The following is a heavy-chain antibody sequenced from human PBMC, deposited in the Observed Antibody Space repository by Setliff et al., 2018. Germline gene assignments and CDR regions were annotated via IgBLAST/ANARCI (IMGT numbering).Heavy chain of an antibody. J-gene: IGHJ4*02. D-gene: IGHD5-18*01. V-gene: IGHV4-34*12. Sequence: PSETLSLTCAVYGGSFSGYYWSWIRQPPGKRLEWIGEIIHSGSTNYNPSLKSRVTISMDTSKNQSSLKVSSVTAEDTAVYYCARVYAYSYGFDSWGQGTQVTVSS. CDR3: ARVYAYSYGFDS. CDR1: GGSFSGYY. CDR2: IIHSGST.